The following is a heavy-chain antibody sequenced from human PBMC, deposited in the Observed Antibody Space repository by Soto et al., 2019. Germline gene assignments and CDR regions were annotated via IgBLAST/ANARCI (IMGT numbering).Heavy chain of an antibody. J-gene: IGHJ6*02. CDR1: GYSISSGYH. Sequence: PSETLSLTCTVSGYSISSGYHWAWIRQPPGKGLEWIGSIYHSGTTYYNPSLKNQVIISVDTSKNQFSLKLTSVTAADTAVYYCARSMVRGVIIPYYYYRMDVWGQGTTVTVSS. CDR3: ARSMVRGVIIPYYYYRMDV. V-gene: IGHV4-38-2*02. D-gene: IGHD3-10*01. CDR2: IYHSGTT.